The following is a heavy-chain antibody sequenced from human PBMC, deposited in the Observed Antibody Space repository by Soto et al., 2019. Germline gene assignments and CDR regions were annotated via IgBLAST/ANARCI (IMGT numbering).Heavy chain of an antibody. V-gene: IGHV3-30*18. Sequence: QVQLVESGGGVVQPGRSLRLSCAASGFTFSSYGMHWVRQAPGKGLEWVAVISYDGSNKYYADSVKGRFTISRDNSKNTLYLQMNSLRAEDTAVYYCAKDLDTGYAFDIWGQGTMVTVSS. CDR3: AKDLDTGYAFDI. D-gene: IGHD5-18*01. J-gene: IGHJ3*02. CDR2: ISYDGSNK. CDR1: GFTFSSYG.